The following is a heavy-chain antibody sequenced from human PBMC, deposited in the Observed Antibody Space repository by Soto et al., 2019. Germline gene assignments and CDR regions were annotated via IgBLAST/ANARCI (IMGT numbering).Heavy chain of an antibody. CDR1: GFTFSNAW. D-gene: IGHD5-18*01. Sequence: QLVESGGGLVKPGGSLRLSCAASGFTFSNAWMNWVRQAPGKGLEWVGRVKSKTDGETTDYAAPVKGRFTISRDESTNTRCRHMSSLKTEDTAVYYCTTDYIRSRIQLWAGLGYWGQGTLVTVAS. CDR2: VKSKTDGETT. J-gene: IGHJ4*02. CDR3: TTDYIRSRIQLWAGLGY. V-gene: IGHV3-15*07.